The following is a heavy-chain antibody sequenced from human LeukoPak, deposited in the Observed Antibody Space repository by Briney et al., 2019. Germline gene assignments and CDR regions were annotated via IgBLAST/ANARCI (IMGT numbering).Heavy chain of an antibody. CDR1: GYTLINYY. Sequence: GASVKVSCKASGYTLINYYIHWVRQAPGQGLEWMGIINPSGGSTSYAQKFQGRVTMTRDMSTSTVYMELSSLRSEDTAVYYCARRGYSYGPYYYYYMDVWGKGTTVTVSS. CDR3: ARRGYSYGPYYYYYMDV. D-gene: IGHD5-18*01. J-gene: IGHJ6*03. CDR2: INPSGGST. V-gene: IGHV1-46*01.